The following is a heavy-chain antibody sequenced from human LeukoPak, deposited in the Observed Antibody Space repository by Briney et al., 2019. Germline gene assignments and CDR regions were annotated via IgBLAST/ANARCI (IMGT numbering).Heavy chain of an antibody. CDR1: GASINNYY. CDR2: IYTSGST. CDR3: ARGTYYYDSSGYYFDY. Sequence: SETLSLTCTVSGASINNYYWSWIRQPAGKGLEWIGRIYTSGSTNYNPSLKSRVTISVDTSKNQFSLKLSSVTAADTAVYYCARGTYYYDSSGYYFDYWGQGTLVTVSS. J-gene: IGHJ4*02. V-gene: IGHV4-4*07. D-gene: IGHD3-22*01.